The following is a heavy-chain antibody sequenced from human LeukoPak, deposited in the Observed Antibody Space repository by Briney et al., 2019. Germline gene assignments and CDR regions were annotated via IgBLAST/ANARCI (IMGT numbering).Heavy chain of an antibody. CDR2: VYSGGST. CDR3: ARDDNWSGFDY. D-gene: IGHD1-1*01. V-gene: IGHV3-53*01. Sequence: GGSLRLSCAASGFTVSSNYMSWVRQAQGMGLEWVSVVYSGGSTYYADSVKGGFTISRDNSKTTLFLQMNSLRAEDTAVYYCARDDNWSGFDYWGQGTLVTVSS. CDR1: GFTVSSNY. J-gene: IGHJ4*02.